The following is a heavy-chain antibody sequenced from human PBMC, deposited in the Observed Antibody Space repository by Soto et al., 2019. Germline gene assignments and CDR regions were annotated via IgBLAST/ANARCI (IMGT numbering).Heavy chain of an antibody. D-gene: IGHD1-20*01. CDR1: GFTFSSYA. CDR2: ISGSGGST. Sequence: GGSLRLSCAASGFTFSSYAMSWVRQAPGKGLEWVSAISGSGGSTYYADSVKGRFTISRDNSKNTLYLQMNSLRAEDTAVYYCAKGPYNWNYYYYMDVWGKGTTVTVSS. V-gene: IGHV3-23*01. J-gene: IGHJ6*03. CDR3: AKGPYNWNYYYYMDV.